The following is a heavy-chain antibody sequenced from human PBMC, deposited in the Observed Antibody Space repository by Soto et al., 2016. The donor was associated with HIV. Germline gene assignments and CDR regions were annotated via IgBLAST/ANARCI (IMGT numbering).Heavy chain of an antibody. CDR1: GYTFHRFG. CDR2: ISAYNGNT. D-gene: IGHD3-10*01. J-gene: IGHJ4*02. Sequence: QVQLLQSGAEVKKPGASVKVSCKASGYTFHRFGISWVRQAPGQGLEWMGWISAYNGNTNYAQKVQGRVTMTKDTSTSTAYMELRSLRSDDTAVYYCARDRRDILLSFRGVFDSWGQGTLVTVSS. V-gene: IGHV1-18*01. CDR3: ARDRRDILLSFRGVFDS.